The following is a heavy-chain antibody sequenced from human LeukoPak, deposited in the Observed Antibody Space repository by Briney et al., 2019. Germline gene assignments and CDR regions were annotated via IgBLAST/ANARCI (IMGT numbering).Heavy chain of an antibody. D-gene: IGHD2-15*01. Sequence: ASVKVSCKVSGYTLTKLSMHWVRQAPGKGLEWMGTFDPEDGETIYAQKLQGRVTMTEDTSTDTAYMELSSLRSEDTAVYYCASPYHCSGGSCYSGSGAFDIWGQGTMVTVSS. V-gene: IGHV1-24*01. CDR2: FDPEDGET. CDR3: ASPYHCSGGSCYSGSGAFDI. CDR1: GYTLTKLS. J-gene: IGHJ3*02.